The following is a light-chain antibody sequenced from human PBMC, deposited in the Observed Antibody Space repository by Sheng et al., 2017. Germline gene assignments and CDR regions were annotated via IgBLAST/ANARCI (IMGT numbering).Light chain of an antibody. CDR2: DVS. CDR1: NTDVSDDNY. CDR3: SSYTRSNTVV. J-gene: IGLJ3*02. V-gene: IGLV2-14*01. Sequence: QSALTQPASVSGSPGRSITISCTGTNTDVSDDNYVSWYQQYPGKAPKLILYDVSERPSGVSNRFSGSQSGNMASLTISGLQAEDQADYYCSSYTRSNTVVFGGGTKLTVL.